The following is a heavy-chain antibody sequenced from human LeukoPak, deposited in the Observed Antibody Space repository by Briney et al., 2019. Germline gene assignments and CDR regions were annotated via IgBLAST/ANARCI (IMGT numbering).Heavy chain of an antibody. CDR3: ARGDDYGSPKLSTE. V-gene: IGHV1-2*02. J-gene: IGHJ4*02. CDR1: EYTFSGYY. CDR2: IDPDNGNT. D-gene: IGHD3-10*01. Sequence: ASVKVSCKASEYTFSGYYFSWMRRAPGQGLEWMGWIDPDNGNTNFAQKFQGRVTLTRATSISTVYMELTSLRFDDTAVYYCARGDDYGSPKLSTEWGQGTLVTVSS.